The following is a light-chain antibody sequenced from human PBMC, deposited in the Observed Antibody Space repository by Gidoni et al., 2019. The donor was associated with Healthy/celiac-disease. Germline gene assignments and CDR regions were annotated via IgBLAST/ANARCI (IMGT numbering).Light chain of an antibody. Sequence: SALPQPASVSGSPGQSITISCTGTSSDVGGYNYVSWYQQPPGKAPKLMIYEVSNRPSGVSNRCSGSKSGNTASLTISGLQAEDEADYYCSSYTSSSTEVFGTGTKVTVL. V-gene: IGLV2-14*01. CDR3: SSYTSSSTEV. CDR2: EVS. J-gene: IGLJ1*01. CDR1: SSDVGGYNY.